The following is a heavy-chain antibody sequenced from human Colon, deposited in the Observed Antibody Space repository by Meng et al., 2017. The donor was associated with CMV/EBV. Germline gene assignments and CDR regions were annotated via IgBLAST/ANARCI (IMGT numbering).Heavy chain of an antibody. CDR3: VHRSYSGQDDY. Sequence: QITLKESGPTLVTPTQTLTLTCTFSGFSFTTDKAGVGWIRHPPGKALEWLALIYWDDDTRYSPSLKTRLTITRDTSKNQVFLTMTNMDPADTATYYCVHRSYSGQDDYWGQGALVTVSS. J-gene: IGHJ4*02. D-gene: IGHD5-12*01. CDR1: GFSFTTDKAG. V-gene: IGHV2-5*02. CDR2: IYWDDDT.